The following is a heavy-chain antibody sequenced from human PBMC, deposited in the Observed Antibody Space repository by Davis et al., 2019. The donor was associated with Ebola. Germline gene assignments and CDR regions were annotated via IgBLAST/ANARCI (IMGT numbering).Heavy chain of an antibody. J-gene: IGHJ6*02. CDR1: GVTFNNYA. D-gene: IGHD6-13*01. CDR3: ARIAAEFDYGMDV. V-gene: IGHV1-18*04. Sequence: ASVKVSCKASGVTFNNYAITWVRQAPGQGLEWMGWIAVYNGDTKYAHNIQGRVTMSTEISTNTVYMELRGLRSDDTAVYFCARIAAEFDYGMDVWGQGTTVTVSS. CDR2: IAVYNGDT.